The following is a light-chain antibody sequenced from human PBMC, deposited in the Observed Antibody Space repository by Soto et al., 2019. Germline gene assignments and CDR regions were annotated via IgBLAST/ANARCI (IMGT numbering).Light chain of an antibody. CDR1: SSDVGGYNY. J-gene: IGLJ1*01. V-gene: IGLV2-14*01. Sequence: QSALTQPASVSGSPGQSITISCTGTSSDVGGYNYVSWYQQHPGKAPKLMIYDVSNRPSGVSNRFSGSKSGNTASLTISGLQAEDEAEYYCSSYTGSSTIFGTGTKLTVL. CDR2: DVS. CDR3: SSYTGSSTI.